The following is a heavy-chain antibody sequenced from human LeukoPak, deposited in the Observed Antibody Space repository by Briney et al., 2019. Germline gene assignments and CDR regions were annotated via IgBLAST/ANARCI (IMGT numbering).Heavy chain of an antibody. CDR1: GGSISGDY. V-gene: IGHV4-59*01. CDR3: ARGGASSRYFDF. D-gene: IGHD6-13*01. J-gene: IGHJ4*02. Sequence: SETLSLTCTVSGGSISGDYWSWIRQPPGKGLEWIAFVYYTGSTDYNPSLKSRVTISVDTSKNQSSLKLNSVTAADTAVYYCARGGASSRYFDFWGQGTLVTVSS. CDR2: VYYTGST.